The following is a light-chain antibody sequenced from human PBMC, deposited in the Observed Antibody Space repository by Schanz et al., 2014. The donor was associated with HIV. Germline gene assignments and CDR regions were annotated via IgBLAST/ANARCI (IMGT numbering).Light chain of an antibody. V-gene: IGLV1-40*01. J-gene: IGLJ1*01. CDR3: SSKATGGRAPFV. CDR1: SSNIGADFD. Sequence: QSVLAQPPSVSGAPGQRVTISCTGSSSNIGADFDVHWYQLLPGTAPKLLIFDNTNRPSGVPARFSGSKSASSASLAISGLQAEDEADYYCSSKATGGRAPFVFGGGTKLTVL. CDR2: DNT.